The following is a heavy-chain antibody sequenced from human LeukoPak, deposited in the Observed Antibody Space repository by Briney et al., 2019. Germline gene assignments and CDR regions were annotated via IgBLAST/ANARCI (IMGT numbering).Heavy chain of an antibody. J-gene: IGHJ5*02. CDR3: ATAPRITMIPTPFDP. V-gene: IGHV1-24*01. CDR1: GYTLTELS. CDR2: FDPEDGET. D-gene: IGHD3-22*01. Sequence: ASVKVPCKVSGYTLTELSMHWVRQAPGKGLEWMGGFDPEDGETIYAQKFQGRVTMTEDTSTDTAYMELSSLRSEDTAVYYCATAPRITMIPTPFDPWGQGTLVTVSS.